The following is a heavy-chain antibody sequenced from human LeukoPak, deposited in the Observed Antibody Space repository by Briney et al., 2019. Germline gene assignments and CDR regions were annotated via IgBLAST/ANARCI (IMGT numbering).Heavy chain of an antibody. D-gene: IGHD1-7*01. CDR3: ARQAGTTGRHDY. Sequence: GESLKISCKGSGYSFTSYWIGWVRQMPARGPEWMGIFYPGDSDTRYSPSFQGQVTILADKSISTAYLQWSSLKASDTAMYYCARQAGTTGRHDYWGQGTLVTVYS. CDR1: GYSFTSYW. V-gene: IGHV5-51*01. J-gene: IGHJ4*02. CDR2: FYPGDSDT.